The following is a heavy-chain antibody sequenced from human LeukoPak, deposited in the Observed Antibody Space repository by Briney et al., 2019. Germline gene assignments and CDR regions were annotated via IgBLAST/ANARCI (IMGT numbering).Heavy chain of an antibody. CDR1: GGSISSGGYY. J-gene: IGHJ4*02. CDR2: IYYSGST. CDR3: ARGLVQWELPAFDY. D-gene: IGHD1-26*01. V-gene: IGHV4-31*03. Sequence: SQTLSLTCTVSGGSISSGGYYWSWIRQHPGKGLEWIGYIYYSGSTYYNPSLKSRVTISVDTSKNQFSLKLSSVTAADTAVYYCARGLVQWELPAFDYWGQGTLVTVSS.